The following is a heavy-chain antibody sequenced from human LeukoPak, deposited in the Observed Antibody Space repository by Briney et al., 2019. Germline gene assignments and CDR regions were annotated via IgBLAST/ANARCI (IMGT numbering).Heavy chain of an antibody. CDR2: ISGGSRTI. CDR1: GFTFSDYY. J-gene: IGHJ4*02. Sequence: GGSLRLSCAASGFTFSDYYMNWIRQAPGKGLEWVSSISGGSRTINYADSVKGRFTTSRDNAKNSLFLQVNSLRAEDTAVYYCAREGIAVAGINLDYWGQGTLVTVSS. D-gene: IGHD6-19*01. CDR3: AREGIAVAGINLDY. V-gene: IGHV3-11*01.